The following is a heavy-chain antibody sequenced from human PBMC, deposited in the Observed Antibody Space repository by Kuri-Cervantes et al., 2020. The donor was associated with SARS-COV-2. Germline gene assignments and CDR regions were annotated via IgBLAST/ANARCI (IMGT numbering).Heavy chain of an antibody. CDR2: IYYSGST. D-gene: IGHD3-10*01. V-gene: IGHV4-59*01. J-gene: IGHJ3*02. CDR1: GGSISSYY. Sequence: GSLRLSCTASGGSISSYYWSWIRQPPGKGLEWIGYIYYSGSTNYNPSLKSRVTISVDTSKNQFSLKLSSVTAADTAVYYCARWQKYGSGSYSVAFDIWGQGTMVTVSS. CDR3: ARWQKYGSGSYSVAFDI.